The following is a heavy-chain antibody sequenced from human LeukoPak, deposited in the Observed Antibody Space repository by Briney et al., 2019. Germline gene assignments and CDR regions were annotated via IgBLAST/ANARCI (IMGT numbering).Heavy chain of an antibody. Sequence: GGSLRLSCAASGFTFSTYAMSWVRQAPGEGLEWVSTISGSGANTYYADSVRGRFTISRDNSKNTLYLHMNSLRAEDTAAYYCAKERAGYTNPYYFDYWGQGTLVTVSS. CDR2: ISGSGANT. D-gene: IGHD3-16*02. CDR3: AKERAGYTNPYYFDY. V-gene: IGHV3-23*01. J-gene: IGHJ4*02. CDR1: GFTFSTYA.